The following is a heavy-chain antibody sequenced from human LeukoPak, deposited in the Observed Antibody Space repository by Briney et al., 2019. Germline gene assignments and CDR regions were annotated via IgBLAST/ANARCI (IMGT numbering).Heavy chain of an antibody. Sequence: GGSLRLSCAASGFTFSSYEMNWVRQAPGKGLDWVSYISSSGSTIYYADSVKGRFTISRDNAKNSLYLQMNSLRAEDTAVYYCARSIAVAGSPSDYWGQGTLVTVSS. CDR1: GFTFSSYE. D-gene: IGHD6-19*01. V-gene: IGHV3-48*03. CDR3: ARSIAVAGSPSDY. CDR2: ISSSGSTI. J-gene: IGHJ4*02.